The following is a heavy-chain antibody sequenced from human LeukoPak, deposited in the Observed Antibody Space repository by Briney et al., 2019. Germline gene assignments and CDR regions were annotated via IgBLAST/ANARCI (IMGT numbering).Heavy chain of an antibody. J-gene: IGHJ4*02. D-gene: IGHD2-15*01. Sequence: GGSLRLSCGVSGFSVTSYWMSWVRQAPGKGLEWVANIKQDGSEKYVDSVKGRFTISRDNSKNTLYLQMNSLRAEDTAVYYCARDYCSGGSCYSTPDYWGQGTLVTVSS. CDR1: GFSVTSYW. CDR2: IKQDGSEK. V-gene: IGHV3-7*01. CDR3: ARDYCSGGSCYSTPDY.